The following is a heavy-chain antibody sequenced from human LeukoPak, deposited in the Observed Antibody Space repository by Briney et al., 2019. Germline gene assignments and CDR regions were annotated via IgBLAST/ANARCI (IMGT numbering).Heavy chain of an antibody. CDR1: GFTFSSYT. D-gene: IGHD3-22*01. Sequence: GGSLRLSCAASGFTFSSYTMHWVRQAPGKGLEWVAVISYDGSNKYYADSVKGRFTISRDNSKNTLYLQMNSLRAEDTAVYYCAREPPYYYDSSGPFDYWGQGTLVTVSS. CDR2: ISYDGSNK. CDR3: AREPPYYYDSSGPFDY. V-gene: IGHV3-30-3*01. J-gene: IGHJ4*02.